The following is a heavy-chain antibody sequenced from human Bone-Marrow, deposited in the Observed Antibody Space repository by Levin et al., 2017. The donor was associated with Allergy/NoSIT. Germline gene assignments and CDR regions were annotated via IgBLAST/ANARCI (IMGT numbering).Heavy chain of an antibody. CDR2: LSWDGDK. CDR3: AHSSQAYFGEFSH. CDR1: GFSLTTAGVA. J-gene: IGHJ4*02. V-gene: IGHV2-5*02. D-gene: IGHD3-10*01. Sequence: VSGPTLVKPTQTLTLTCSFSGFSLTTAGVAVGWVRQSPGGALEWLALLSWDGDKRYSPSLKGRLSITRDTSDNEVVLTVTAVDSVDSATYFCAHSSQAYFGEFSHWGQGIPVTVSS.